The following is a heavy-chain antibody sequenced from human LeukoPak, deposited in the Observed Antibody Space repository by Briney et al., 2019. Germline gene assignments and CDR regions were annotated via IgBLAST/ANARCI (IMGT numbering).Heavy chain of an antibody. D-gene: IGHD3-10*01. Sequence: ASVKVSCKASGYTFTSYYMHWVRQAPGQGLEWVGIINPSGGSPTYAQKFQGRLTMTRETSTNTVYMELSSLRSEDTAVYYCARGLGSESYYGSWGQGTLVTVSS. V-gene: IGHV1-46*01. CDR1: GYTFTSYY. CDR3: ARGLGSESYYGS. CDR2: INPSGGSP. J-gene: IGHJ5*02.